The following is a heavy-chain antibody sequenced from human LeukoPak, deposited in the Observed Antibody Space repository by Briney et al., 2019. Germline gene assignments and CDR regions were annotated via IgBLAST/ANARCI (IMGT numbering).Heavy chain of an antibody. V-gene: IGHV3-23*01. J-gene: IGHJ6*03. CDR1: GFTFSSYG. CDR2: ISVSGGST. D-gene: IGHD3-10*01. CDR3: AKDPIISGAYYYYYYMDV. Sequence: GGTLRLSCAASGFTFSSYGMSWVRQAPGKGLEWVSAISVSGGSTYYADSVKGRFTISRDNSKNTLYLQMNSLRAEDTAVYYCAKDPIISGAYYYYYYMDVWGKGITVTISS.